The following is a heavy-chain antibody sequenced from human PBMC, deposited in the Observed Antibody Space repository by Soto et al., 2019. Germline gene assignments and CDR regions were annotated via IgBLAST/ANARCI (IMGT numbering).Heavy chain of an antibody. V-gene: IGHV1-2*02. CDR2: INPNSGNT. CDR1: GYTFTGYY. CDR3: ARGEVEVAPFDP. Sequence: ASVKVSCKASGYTFTGYYIHWVRQAPGQGLEWMGWINPNSGNTKYVENFQGRVTMTRDTSITTAYMELSGLRSDDTAVYYCARGEVEVAPFDPWGQGTLVTVSS. J-gene: IGHJ5*02. D-gene: IGHD2-15*01.